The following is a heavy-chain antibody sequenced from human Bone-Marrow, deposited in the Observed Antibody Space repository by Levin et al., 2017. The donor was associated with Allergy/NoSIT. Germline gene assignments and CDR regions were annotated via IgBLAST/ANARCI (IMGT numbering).Heavy chain of an antibody. Sequence: GGSLRLSCAASGFTFSSYAMHWVRQAPGKGLEWVAVISYDGSNKYYADSVKGRFTISRDNSKNTLYLQMNSLRAEDTAVYYCAREVPGYSGYDLLRLGAFDIWGQGTMVTVSS. D-gene: IGHD5-12*01. J-gene: IGHJ3*02. CDR3: AREVPGYSGYDLLRLGAFDI. CDR1: GFTFSSYA. V-gene: IGHV3-30*04. CDR2: ISYDGSNK.